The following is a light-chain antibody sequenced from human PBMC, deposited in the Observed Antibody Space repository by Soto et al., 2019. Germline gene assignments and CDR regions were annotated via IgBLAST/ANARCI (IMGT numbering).Light chain of an antibody. V-gene: IGKV1-39*01. J-gene: IGKJ1*01. CDR2: SES. Sequence: DIQMTQSPSSLSASVGDRVTITCRASQTINYYLNWYQQRPGKSPKLLIYSESSLQSGVPSRFSGSGSGTEFTLTINSLQPDDFATYYCQQYSVYWTVGPGTKVEIK. CDR3: QQYSVYWT. CDR1: QTINYY.